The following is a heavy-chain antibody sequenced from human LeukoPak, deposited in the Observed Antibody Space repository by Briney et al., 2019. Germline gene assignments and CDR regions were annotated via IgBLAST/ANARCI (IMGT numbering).Heavy chain of an antibody. D-gene: IGHD3-3*01. Sequence: SVKVSCKASGGTFSSYAISWVRQAPGQGLEWMGGIIPIFGTANYAQKFQGRVTITTDESTSTAYMELSSLRSEDTAVYYCARAGSALRFLEWLPFYWGQGTLVTVSS. J-gene: IGHJ4*02. CDR2: IIPIFGTA. CDR1: GGTFSSYA. V-gene: IGHV1-69*05. CDR3: ARAGSALRFLEWLPFY.